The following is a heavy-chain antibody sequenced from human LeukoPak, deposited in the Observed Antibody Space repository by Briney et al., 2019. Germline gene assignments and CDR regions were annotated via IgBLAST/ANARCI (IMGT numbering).Heavy chain of an antibody. CDR2: IHPNSGGT. J-gene: IGHJ4*02. CDR3: AASITSIADY. V-gene: IGHV1-2*02. Sequence: ASVKVSCKASGYTFTCYYIHWVRQAPGQGLDWMGWIHPNSGGTNYAQNFQGRVTMTRDTSISTAYMELSSLRSDDTAVYFCAASITSIADYWGQGSPVTVSS. D-gene: IGHD1-14*01. CDR1: GYTFTCYY.